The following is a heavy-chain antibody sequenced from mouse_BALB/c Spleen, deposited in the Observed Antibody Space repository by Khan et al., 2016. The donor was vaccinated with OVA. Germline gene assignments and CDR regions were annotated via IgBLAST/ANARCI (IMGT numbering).Heavy chain of an antibody. CDR2: IDPANGNT. CDR3: ARIKA. Sequence: EVELVESGAELVKPGASVKLSCTASGFNINDTYMHWVKQRPEQGLEWIGSIDPANGNTNYDPTFQGKATITADTSSNPAYLQLSSLKSADTAVYYCARIKAWGQGTTLTVSS. J-gene: IGHJ2*01. V-gene: IGHV14-3*02. CDR1: GFNINDTY.